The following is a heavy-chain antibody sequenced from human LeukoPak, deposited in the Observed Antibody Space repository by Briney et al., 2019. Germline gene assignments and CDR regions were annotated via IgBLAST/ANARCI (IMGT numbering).Heavy chain of an antibody. CDR1: GGGFSGFF. J-gene: IGHJ5*02. V-gene: IGHV4-34*01. Sequence: SETLSPPFAIYGGGFSGFFLSWFRQPPGEGPELIGEINRSGSTNYNSSLSLKSRVTISVDTSKNQFSLKLSSVTAADTAVYYCAVSAAALFDPWGQGTLVTVSS. CDR3: AVSAAALFDP. D-gene: IGHD6-6*01. CDR2: INRSGST.